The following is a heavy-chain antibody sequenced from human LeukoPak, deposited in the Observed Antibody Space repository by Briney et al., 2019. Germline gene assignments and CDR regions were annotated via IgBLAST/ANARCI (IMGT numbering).Heavy chain of an antibody. CDR2: IIPIFGTA. J-gene: IGHJ4*02. V-gene: IGHV1-69*05. D-gene: IGHD3-22*01. CDR1: GGTFSSYA. CDR3: ARGEAYYYDSSGYYPFDY. Sequence: ASVKVSCKASGGTFSSYAISWVRQASGQGLEWMGGIIPIFGTANYAQKFQGRVTITTDESTSTAYMELSSLRSEDTAVYYCARGEAYYYDSSGYYPFDYWGQGTLVTVSS.